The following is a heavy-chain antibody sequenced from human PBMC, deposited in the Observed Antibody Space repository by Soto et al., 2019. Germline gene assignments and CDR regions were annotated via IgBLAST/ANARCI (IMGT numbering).Heavy chain of an antibody. CDR3: ARSRVTYYYDRSAFDI. CDR1: GGTFSSYA. D-gene: IGHD3-22*01. V-gene: IGHV1-69*01. J-gene: IGHJ3*02. Sequence: QVQLVQAGAEVKKPGSSVKVSCKASGGTFSSYAISWVRQAPGQGLEWMGGIIPIFGTANYAQKFQCRVTITADESTSTAYMELSSLRSEDTAVYYCARSRVTYYYDRSAFDIWGQGTMVTVSS. CDR2: IIPIFGTA.